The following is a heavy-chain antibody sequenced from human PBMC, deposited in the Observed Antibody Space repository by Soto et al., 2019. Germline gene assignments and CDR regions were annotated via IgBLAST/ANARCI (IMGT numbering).Heavy chain of an antibody. Sequence: GGSLRLSCAASGFTFSSYAMSWVRQAPEKGLEWVSTISGSGDSTYYADSVKGRFSISRDNSKNTLYLQMNSLRADDTAVYYCAKSLYPRFLVAAAGLDDAFDIWGQGTMVTVSS. CDR2: ISGSGDST. D-gene: IGHD6-13*01. J-gene: IGHJ3*02. CDR1: GFTFSSYA. V-gene: IGHV3-23*01. CDR3: AKSLYPRFLVAAAGLDDAFDI.